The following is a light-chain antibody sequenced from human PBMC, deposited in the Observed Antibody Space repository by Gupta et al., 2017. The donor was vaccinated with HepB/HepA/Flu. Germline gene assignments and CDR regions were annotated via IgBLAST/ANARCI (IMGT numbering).Light chain of an antibody. Sequence: ETVMTQSPGILSVSPGERVILSCRASQSVRDNLAWYQQKPGQAPRLLISGASLRATGIPARFSGSGSGTEFTLTISSLQSEHFALYYFQLYDSWPLTFRGGTNVEL. CDR1: QSVRDN. CDR2: GAS. CDR3: QLYDSWPLT. V-gene: IGKV3-15*01. J-gene: IGKJ4*01.